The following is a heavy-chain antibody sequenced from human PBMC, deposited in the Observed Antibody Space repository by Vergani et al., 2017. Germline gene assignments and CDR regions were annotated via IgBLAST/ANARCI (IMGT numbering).Heavy chain of an antibody. Sequence: EVQLVESGGGLVQPGRSLRLSCAASGFTFDDYAMHWVRQAPGKGLEWVSGLSWNSGSIGYADSVKGRFTISRDNAKNSLYLQMNSLRAEDTALYYCAKDRGCGGSCPNDAFDIWGQGTMVTVSS. D-gene: IGHD2-15*01. CDR1: GFTFDDYA. V-gene: IGHV3-9*01. CDR3: AKDRGCGGSCPNDAFDI. CDR2: LSWNSGSI. J-gene: IGHJ3*02.